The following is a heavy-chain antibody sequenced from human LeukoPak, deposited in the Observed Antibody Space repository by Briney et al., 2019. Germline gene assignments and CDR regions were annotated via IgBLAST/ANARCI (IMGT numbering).Heavy chain of an antibody. CDR1: GGSISSYY. CDR3: AREGGDDAFDI. Sequence: SETLSLTCTVSGGSISSYYWSWIRQPPGKGLEWIGYIYYSGSTNYNPSLKSRVTISVDTSKNQLSLKLSSVTAADTAVYYCAREGGDDAFDIWGQGTMVTVSS. V-gene: IGHV4-59*01. CDR2: IYYSGST. D-gene: IGHD7-27*01. J-gene: IGHJ3*02.